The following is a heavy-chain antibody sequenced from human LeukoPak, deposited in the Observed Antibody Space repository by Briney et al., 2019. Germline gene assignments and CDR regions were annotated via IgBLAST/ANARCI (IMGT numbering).Heavy chain of an antibody. J-gene: IGHJ4*02. V-gene: IGHV4-34*01. Sequence: SETLSLSCAVSGGSLIGYSGTWIRQPPGKGLEWIGEINRRGSANYNPSLRGRVILSVDTSNHQFSLRLNFVTAADTAVYYCGRHNWSEADPNQWGQGSLVIVSS. CDR3: GRHNWSEADPNQ. CDR1: GGSLIGYS. CDR2: INRRGSA. D-gene: IGHD1-1*01.